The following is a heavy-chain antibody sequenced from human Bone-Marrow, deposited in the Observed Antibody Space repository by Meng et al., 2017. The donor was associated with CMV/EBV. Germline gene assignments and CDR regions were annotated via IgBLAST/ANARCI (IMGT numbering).Heavy chain of an antibody. Sequence: GESLKISCAASGFTFSSYAMHWVRQAPGKGLEWVAVISYDGSNKYYADSVKGRFTIFRDNSKNTLYLQMNSMRTEDTSVYYCARGLYCSSTSCYRFDYYYGMDVWGQGTTVTVSS. CDR2: ISYDGSNK. V-gene: IGHV3-30-3*01. D-gene: IGHD2-2*01. CDR3: ARGLYCSSTSCYRFDYYYGMDV. J-gene: IGHJ6*02. CDR1: GFTFSSYA.